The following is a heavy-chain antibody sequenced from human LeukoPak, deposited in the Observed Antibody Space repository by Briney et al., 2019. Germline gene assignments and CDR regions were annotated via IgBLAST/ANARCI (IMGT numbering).Heavy chain of an antibody. V-gene: IGHV3-23*01. CDR2: ISGSSGST. J-gene: IGHJ4*02. Sequence: PGGSLRLSCAASGFTFSSYAMSWVRQAPGKGLEWVSAISGSSGSTYYADSVKGRFTISRDNAKNSLYLQMNSLRAEDTAVYYCARDSQSGVGATDIDYWGQGTLVTVSS. D-gene: IGHD1-26*01. CDR3: ARDSQSGVGATDIDY. CDR1: GFTFSSYA.